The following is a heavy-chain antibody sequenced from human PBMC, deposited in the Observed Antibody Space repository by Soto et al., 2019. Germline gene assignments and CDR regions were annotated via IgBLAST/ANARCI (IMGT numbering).Heavy chain of an antibody. CDR2: IIPILGTA. Sequence: QVQLVQSGAEVKKPGSSVKVSCKASGGTFSSYAISWVRQAPGQGLEWMGGIIPILGTANYAQKFQGRVTITADESTSTAYMELISLRSQDTAVYYCARGITMVRGTPGMDVWGQGTTVTVSS. D-gene: IGHD3-10*01. CDR1: GGTFSSYA. CDR3: ARGITMVRGTPGMDV. V-gene: IGHV1-69*01. J-gene: IGHJ6*02.